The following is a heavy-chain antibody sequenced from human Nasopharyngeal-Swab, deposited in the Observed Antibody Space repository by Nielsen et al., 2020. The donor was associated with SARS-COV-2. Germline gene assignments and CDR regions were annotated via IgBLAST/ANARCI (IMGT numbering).Heavy chain of an antibody. J-gene: IGHJ6*03. Sequence: SETLSLTCTVSGGSISSGSYCWSWIRQPAGKGLEWIGRIYTSGSTNYNPSLKSRVTISVDTSKNQFSLKLSSVTAADTAVYYCARDNCSGGSCYSGYYYYMDVWGKGTTVTVSS. CDR1: GGSISSGSYC. D-gene: IGHD2-15*01. CDR3: ARDNCSGGSCYSGYYYYMDV. CDR2: IYTSGST. V-gene: IGHV4-61*02.